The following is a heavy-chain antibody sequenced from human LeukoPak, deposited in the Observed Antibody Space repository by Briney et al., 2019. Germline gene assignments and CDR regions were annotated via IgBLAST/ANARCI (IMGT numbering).Heavy chain of an antibody. V-gene: IGHV3-30*04. CDR2: ISYDGSKI. Sequence: GGSLRLSCAASGFIFNNYALHWVRQAPGKGLEWVAVISYDGSKIYYSDSVNGRFTISRDNSKNTSYLQMNSLRAEDTAVYYCARGGTTLGRIREYFPHWGQGTLVIVSS. CDR3: ARGGTTLGRIREYFPH. D-gene: IGHD1-1*01. CDR1: GFIFNNYA. J-gene: IGHJ1*01.